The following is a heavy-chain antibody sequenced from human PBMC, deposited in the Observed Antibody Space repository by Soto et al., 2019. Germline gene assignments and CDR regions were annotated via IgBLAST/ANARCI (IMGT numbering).Heavy chain of an antibody. CDR3: AKDYYDSSGYYPSPYFDY. Sequence: GGSLRLSCAASGFTFSSYAMSWVRQAPGKGLEWVSAISGSGGSTYYADSVKGRFTISRDNSKNTLYLQMNSLRAEDTAVYYCAKDYYDSSGYYPSPYFDYWGQGTLVTVSS. J-gene: IGHJ4*02. CDR2: ISGSGGST. D-gene: IGHD3-22*01. CDR1: GFTFSSYA. V-gene: IGHV3-23*01.